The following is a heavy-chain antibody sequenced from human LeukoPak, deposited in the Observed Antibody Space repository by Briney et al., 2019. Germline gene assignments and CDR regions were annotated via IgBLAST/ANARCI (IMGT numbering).Heavy chain of an antibody. CDR1: GGSFSGSY. CDR3: TRLTAPRFGVVKDY. D-gene: IGHD3-3*01. V-gene: IGHV4-34*01. CDR2: INHSGST. Sequence: SETLSLTCAFYGGSFSGSYWSWIRQPPGKGLEWIGEINHSGSTNYNPSLKSRVTISVDTSKNQFSLKLISVTAADTAVYYCTRLTAPRFGVVKDYWGQGTLVTVSS. J-gene: IGHJ4*02.